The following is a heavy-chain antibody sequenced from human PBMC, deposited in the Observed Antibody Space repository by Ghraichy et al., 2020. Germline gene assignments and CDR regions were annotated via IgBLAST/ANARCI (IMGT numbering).Heavy chain of an antibody. D-gene: IGHD4/OR15-4a*01. CDR2: ISSGTSYT. V-gene: IGHV3-11*06. Sequence: GGSLRLSCAASGFSFSNYYMSWIRQAPGKGLEWISYISSGTSYTDYADSVKGRFTISRDNSNNSLFLQMNSLRAEDTAVYYCARARRELWGAIYWGQGTLVTVSS. CDR1: GFSFSNYY. CDR3: ARARRELWGAIY. J-gene: IGHJ4*02.